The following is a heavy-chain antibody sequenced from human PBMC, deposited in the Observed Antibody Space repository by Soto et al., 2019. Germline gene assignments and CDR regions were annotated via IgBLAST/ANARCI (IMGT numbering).Heavy chain of an antibody. J-gene: IGHJ4*02. V-gene: IGHV4-30-2*01. D-gene: IGHD6-13*01. CDR2: IYHSGST. CDR1: GGSISSSGYS. CDR3: AGGQQLVRNY. Sequence: SETLSLTCAVSGGSISSSGYSWSWIRQPPGKGLEWIGYIYHSGSTYYNPSLKSRVTISVDRSKNQFSLKLSSVTAADTAVYYCAGGQQLVRNYWGQGTLVTVSS.